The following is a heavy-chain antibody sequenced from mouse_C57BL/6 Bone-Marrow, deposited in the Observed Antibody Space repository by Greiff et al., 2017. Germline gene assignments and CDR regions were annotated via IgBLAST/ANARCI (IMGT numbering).Heavy chain of an antibody. V-gene: IGHV7-3*01. CDR1: GFTFTDYY. CDR2: IRNKANGYTT. Sequence: EVTLVESGGGLVQPGGSLSLSCAASGFTFTDYYMSWVRQPPGKALEWLGFIRNKANGYTTEYSASVKGRFTISRDNSQSILYLQMNAQRAEDSATYYCARYKGFYAMDYWGQGTSVTVSS. CDR3: ARYKGFYAMDY. D-gene: IGHD3-3*01. J-gene: IGHJ4*01.